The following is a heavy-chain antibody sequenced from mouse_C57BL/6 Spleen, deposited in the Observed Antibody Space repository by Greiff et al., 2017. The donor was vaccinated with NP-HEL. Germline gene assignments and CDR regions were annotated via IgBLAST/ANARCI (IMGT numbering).Heavy chain of an antibody. J-gene: IGHJ4*01. D-gene: IGHD1-1*01. CDR3: ARHEGNYYGSSYDYYAMDY. CDR2: FYPGSGSI. V-gene: IGHV1-62-2*01. CDR1: GYTFTEYT. Sequence: VQLQQSGAELVKPGASVKLSCKASGYTFTEYTIHWVKQRSGQGLEWIGWFYPGSGSIKYNEKFKDKATLTADKSSSTVDMELSRLTSEDSAVYVCARHEGNYYGSSYDYYAMDYWGQGTSVTVSS.